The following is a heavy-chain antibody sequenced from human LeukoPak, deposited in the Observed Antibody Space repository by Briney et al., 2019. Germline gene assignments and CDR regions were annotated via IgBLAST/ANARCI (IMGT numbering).Heavy chain of an antibody. CDR3: ATTGDSSSWNYYYYMDV. V-gene: IGHV1-8*01. D-gene: IGHD6-13*01. Sequence: ASVKVSCKASGYTFTSYDINWVRQATGQGLEWIGWMNPNSGNTGYAQKFQGRVTMTRNTSISTAYMELSSLRSEDTAVYYCATTGDSSSWNYYYYMDVWGKGTTVTISS. CDR1: GYTFTSYD. J-gene: IGHJ6*03. CDR2: MNPNSGNT.